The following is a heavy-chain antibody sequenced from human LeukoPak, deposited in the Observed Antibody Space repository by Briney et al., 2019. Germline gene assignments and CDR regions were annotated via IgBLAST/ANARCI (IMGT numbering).Heavy chain of an antibody. CDR2: IYHSGST. J-gene: IGHJ4*02. Sequence: SGTLSLTCAVSGGSISSSNWWSWVRQPPGKGLEWIGYIYHSGSTYYNPSLKSRVTISVDRSKNQFSLKLSSVTAADTAVYYCARWPAYYYDSSDPFDYWGQGTLVTVSS. CDR3: ARWPAYYYDSSDPFDY. V-gene: IGHV4-4*02. CDR1: GGSISSSNW. D-gene: IGHD3-22*01.